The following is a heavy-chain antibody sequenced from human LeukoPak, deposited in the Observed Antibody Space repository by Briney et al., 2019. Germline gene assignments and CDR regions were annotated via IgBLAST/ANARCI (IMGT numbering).Heavy chain of an antibody. Sequence: GGSLRLSCAASGFTFSSYGMHWVRQAPGKGLEWVAVIWYDGSNKYYADSVKGRFTISRDNSKNTLYLQMNSLRAEDTAVYYCARGLIDYDFLVSGWFDPWGQGTLVTVSS. CDR1: GFTFSSYG. CDR3: ARGLIDYDFLVSGWFDP. J-gene: IGHJ5*02. D-gene: IGHD3-3*01. V-gene: IGHV3-33*01. CDR2: IWYDGSNK.